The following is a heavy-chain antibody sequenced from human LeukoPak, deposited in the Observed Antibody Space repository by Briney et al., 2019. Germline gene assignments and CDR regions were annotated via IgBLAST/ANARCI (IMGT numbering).Heavy chain of an antibody. CDR2: IYTSGST. CDR3: ARVQTSGSYFGAFDI. CDR1: GGSISSYY. D-gene: IGHD1-26*01. Sequence: SETLSLTCTVSGGSISSYYWSWIRQPAGKGLEWIGRIYTSGSTNYNPSLKSRVTMSVDTSKNQFSLKLSSVTAADTAVYYCARVQTSGSYFGAFDIWGQRTMVTVSS. V-gene: IGHV4-4*07. J-gene: IGHJ3*02.